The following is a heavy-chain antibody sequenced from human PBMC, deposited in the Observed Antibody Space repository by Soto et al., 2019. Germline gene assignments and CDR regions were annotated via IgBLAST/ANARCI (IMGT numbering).Heavy chain of an antibody. Sequence: EVQLVESGGGLVKPGGSLRLSCAASGFTFSSYSMNWVRQAPGKGLEWVSSISSSSSYIYYADSVKGRFTISRDNAKNSQYLQMNSLRAEDTAVYYCATDRVATTSYWGQGTLVTVSS. CDR2: ISSSSSYI. V-gene: IGHV3-21*01. D-gene: IGHD5-12*01. J-gene: IGHJ4*02. CDR1: GFTFSSYS. CDR3: ATDRVATTSY.